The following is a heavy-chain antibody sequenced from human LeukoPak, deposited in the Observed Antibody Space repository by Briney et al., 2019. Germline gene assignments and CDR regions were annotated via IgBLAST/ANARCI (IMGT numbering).Heavy chain of an antibody. CDR1: GFTFSSYA. V-gene: IGHV3-23*01. J-gene: IGHJ4*02. CDR2: SSGSGGST. D-gene: IGHD3-16*02. CDR3: AKMEDYVWGSYRSTHFDY. Sequence: GGSLRLSCAASGFTFSSYAMSWVRQAPGKGLEWVSKSSGSGGSTYYADSVKGRFTISRDNSKNTLYLQMNSLRAEDTAVYYCAKMEDYVWGSYRSTHFDYWGQGTLVTVSS.